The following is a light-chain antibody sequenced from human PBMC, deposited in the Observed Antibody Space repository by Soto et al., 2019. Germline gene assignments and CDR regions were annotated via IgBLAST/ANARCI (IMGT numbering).Light chain of an antibody. CDR1: QSISSK. J-gene: IGKJ4*01. V-gene: IGKV3D-15*01. CDR3: QHRINWPLT. Sequence: EIKMAQSPDTLSVSPGERATLSCRASQSISSKLAWYQQRPGQAPRLLIYGASSRATGIPDRFSGSGSGTDFTLTISNLEPEDFAVYYCQHRINWPLTFGGGTKVDIK. CDR2: GAS.